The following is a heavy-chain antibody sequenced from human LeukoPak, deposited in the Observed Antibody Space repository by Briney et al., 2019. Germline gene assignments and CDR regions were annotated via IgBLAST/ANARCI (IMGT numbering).Heavy chain of an antibody. CDR3: AKFDYYDSSGYYNKVLDAFDI. CDR2: ISDSGGST. J-gene: IGHJ3*02. D-gene: IGHD3-22*01. Sequence: GGSLRLSCAASGFTFSSYHMNWVRQAPGKGLEWVSGISDSGGSTYNTDSVKGRFTISRDNSKNTLYLQMNSLRAEEAAVYYCAKFDYYDSSGYYNKVLDAFDIWGQGTMVTVSS. CDR1: GFTFSSYH. V-gene: IGHV3-23*01.